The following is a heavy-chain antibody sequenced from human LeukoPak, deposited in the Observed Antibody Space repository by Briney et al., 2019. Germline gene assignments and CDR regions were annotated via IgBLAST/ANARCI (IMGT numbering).Heavy chain of an antibody. V-gene: IGHV3-48*02. Sequence: GGSLRLSCEASGFILRTYSMNWVRQAPGKGLEWVSYISASSSAVFHAGSVKGRFTISRDNTKNILYLQMSSLTDEDTAVYYCARDRRHGDNEVDCYFGMDVWGQGTTVIVSS. J-gene: IGHJ6*02. D-gene: IGHD4-17*01. CDR1: GFILRTYS. CDR3: ARDRRHGDNEVDCYFGMDV. CDR2: ISASSSAV.